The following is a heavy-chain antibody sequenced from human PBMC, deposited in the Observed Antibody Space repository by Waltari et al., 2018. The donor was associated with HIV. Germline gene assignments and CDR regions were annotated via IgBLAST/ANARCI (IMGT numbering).Heavy chain of an antibody. Sequence: QVQLVESGGGVVQPGGSLGLSCAASGFTFSSYGMHWVRQAPGKGLEWVAFIRYDGSNKYYADSVKGRFTISRDNYKNTLYLQMNSLRAEDTAVYYCAKGDWFDPWGQGTLVTVSS. V-gene: IGHV3-30*02. CDR2: IRYDGSNK. CDR3: AKGDWFDP. CDR1: GFTFSSYG. J-gene: IGHJ5*02.